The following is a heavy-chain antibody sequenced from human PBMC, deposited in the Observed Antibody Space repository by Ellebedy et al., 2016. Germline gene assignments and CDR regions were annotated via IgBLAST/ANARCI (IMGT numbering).Heavy chain of an antibody. CDR1: GGSFSGYY. V-gene: IGHV4-34*01. CDR3: ARGKVSSGGYSNFDY. J-gene: IGHJ4*02. CDR2: INHSGST. Sequence: SETLSLTXAVYGGSFSGYYWSWIRQPPGKGLEWIGEINHSGSTNYNPSLKSRVTISVDTSKNQFSLKLSSVTAADTAVYYCARGKVSSGGYSNFDYWGQGTLVTVSS. D-gene: IGHD1-26*01.